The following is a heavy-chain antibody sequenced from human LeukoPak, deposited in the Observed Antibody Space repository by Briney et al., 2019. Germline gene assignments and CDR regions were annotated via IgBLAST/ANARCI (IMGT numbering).Heavy chain of an antibody. CDR1: GFTFSGYW. V-gene: IGHV3-7*03. J-gene: IGHJ5*02. D-gene: IGHD6-6*01. CDR3: ARDGVKQLVRGWFDP. Sequence: PGGSLRLSCAASGFTFSGYWMSWVRQAPGKGLEWVANIKQDGSENYYVDSVKGRFTISRDNAKNSLYLQMNSLRAEDTAVYYCARDGVKQLVRGWFDPWGQGTLVTVSS. CDR2: IKQDGSEN.